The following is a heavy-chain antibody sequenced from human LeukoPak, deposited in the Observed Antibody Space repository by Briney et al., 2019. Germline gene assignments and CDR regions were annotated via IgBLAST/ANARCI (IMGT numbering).Heavy chain of an antibody. D-gene: IGHD1-26*01. CDR1: GFSVSSNY. CDR2: FYSGDSA. CDR3: ARDRYYGPDFDP. V-gene: IGHV3-53*01. J-gene: IGHJ5*02. Sequence: GGSLRLSCAVAGFSVSSNYMSWVRQAPGKGLEWVSVFYSGDSAYYADSVKGRFTISRDNSKNMLYLQMNSLRDEDTAVYYCARDRYYGPDFDPWGQGTLVTVSS.